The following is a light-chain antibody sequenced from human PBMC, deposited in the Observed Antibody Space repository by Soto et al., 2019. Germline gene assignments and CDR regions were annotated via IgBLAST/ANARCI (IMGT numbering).Light chain of an antibody. CDR2: DVS. J-gene: IGLJ1*01. V-gene: IGLV2-14*01. CDR3: SSYTSSSTLYV. CDR1: SSDVGGYNY. Sequence: LTQPASVSGSPGQSITISCTGTSSDVGGYNYVSWYQQHPGKAPKLMIYDVSNRPSGVSNRFSGSKPGNTASLTISGLQAEDEADYYCSSYTSSSTLYVFGTGTKVTVL.